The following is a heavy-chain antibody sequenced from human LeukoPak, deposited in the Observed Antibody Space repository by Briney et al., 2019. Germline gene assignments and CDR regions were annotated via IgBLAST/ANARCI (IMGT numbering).Heavy chain of an antibody. Sequence: PSGTLSLTCAVYGGSFSGYYWSWIRQPPGKGLEWIGEINHSGSTNYNPSLKSRVTISVDTSKNQFSLKLGSVTAADTAVYYCARGPIVYYGSGSYFDYWGQGTLVTVSP. CDR1: GGSFSGYY. CDR2: INHSGST. D-gene: IGHD3-10*01. J-gene: IGHJ4*02. V-gene: IGHV4-34*01. CDR3: ARGPIVYYGSGSYFDY.